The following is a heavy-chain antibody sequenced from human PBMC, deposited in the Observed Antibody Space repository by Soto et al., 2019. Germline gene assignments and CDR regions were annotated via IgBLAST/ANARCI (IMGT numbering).Heavy chain of an antibody. D-gene: IGHD6-13*01. Sequence: QVQLQESGPGLVKPSETLSLTCTVSGGSISSYYWSWIRQSPGKGLEWIGYIYYSGSTNYNPSLKSRVTISVDPSTNQGPLTLSSVTAAAAAVYYCARHGEHSSSWYFDSWGQGTLVTVSS. J-gene: IGHJ4*02. V-gene: IGHV4-59*08. CDR2: IYYSGST. CDR1: GGSISSYY. CDR3: ARHGEHSSSWYFDS.